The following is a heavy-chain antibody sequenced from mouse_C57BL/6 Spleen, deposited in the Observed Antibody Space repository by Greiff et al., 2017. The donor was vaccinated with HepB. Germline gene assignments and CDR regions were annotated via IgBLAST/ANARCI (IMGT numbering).Heavy chain of an antibody. D-gene: IGHD2-5*01. CDR1: GYAFSSSW. Sequence: VQLVESGPELVKPGASVKISCKASGYAFSSSWMNWVKQRPGKGLEWIGRIYPGDGDTNYNGKFKGKATLTADKSSSTAYMQLSSLTSEDSAVYFCARDGGYSNYADYWGQGTTLTVSS. CDR3: ARDGGYSNYADY. J-gene: IGHJ2*01. V-gene: IGHV1-82*01. CDR2: IYPGDGDT.